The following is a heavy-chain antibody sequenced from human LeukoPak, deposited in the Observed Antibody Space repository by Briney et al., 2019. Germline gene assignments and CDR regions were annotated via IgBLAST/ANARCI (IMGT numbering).Heavy chain of an antibody. Sequence: SESLSLTCTVSGGSISSYYWSWIRQPPGKGLEWIGYIYYSGSTNYNPSLKSRVTISVDTSKNQFSLKLSSVTAADTAVYYCARDNRRQYYYDSSGYYYLDLWGRGTLVTVSS. V-gene: IGHV4-59*01. CDR3: ARDNRRQYYYDSSGYYYLDL. CDR2: IYYSGST. D-gene: IGHD3-22*01. CDR1: GGSISSYY. J-gene: IGHJ2*01.